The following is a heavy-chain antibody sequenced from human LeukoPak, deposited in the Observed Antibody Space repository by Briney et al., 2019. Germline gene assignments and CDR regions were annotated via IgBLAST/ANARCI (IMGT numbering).Heavy chain of an antibody. J-gene: IGHJ6*02. CDR1: GFTFSSYD. CDR3: AREGGSGMYGMDV. Sequence: GGSLRLSCAASGFTFSSYDMHWVRQVTGKGLEWVSAINTAGDTYYSGSVKGRFIISRENAKNSLYIQMNSLRAGDTAVYYCAREGGSGMYGMDVWGQGTTVTVSS. CDR2: INTAGDT. V-gene: IGHV3-13*01. D-gene: IGHD3-10*01.